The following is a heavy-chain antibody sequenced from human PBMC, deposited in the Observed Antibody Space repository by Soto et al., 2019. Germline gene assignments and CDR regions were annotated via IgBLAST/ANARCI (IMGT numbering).Heavy chain of an antibody. CDR2: IYYSGST. J-gene: IGHJ5*02. D-gene: IGHD4-17*01. CDR3: ARQVDPTTVKNNWFDP. CDR1: GGSISSSSYY. V-gene: IGHV4-39*01. Sequence: SETLSLTCTVSGGSISSSSYYWGWIRQPPGKGLEWIGSIYYSGSTYYNPSPKSRVTISVDTSKNQFSLKLSSVTAADTAVYYCARQVDPTTVKNNWFDPWGQGTLVTVSS.